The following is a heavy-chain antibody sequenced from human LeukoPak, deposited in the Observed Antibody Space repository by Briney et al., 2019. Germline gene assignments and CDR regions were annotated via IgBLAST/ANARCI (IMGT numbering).Heavy chain of an antibody. CDR3: ARDTSPSSSSSYFDAFDM. V-gene: IGHV3-48*03. J-gene: IGHJ3*02. D-gene: IGHD6-19*01. CDR1: GFTFSSYE. Sequence: GGSLRLSCAASGFTFSSYEMNWVRQAPGKGLEWVSYISSSSGNKYYADSVKGRFTISRDNSKNSLFLQMNSLRAEDTAIYYCARDTSPSSSSSYFDAFDMWGQGTMVTVSS. CDR2: ISSSSGNK.